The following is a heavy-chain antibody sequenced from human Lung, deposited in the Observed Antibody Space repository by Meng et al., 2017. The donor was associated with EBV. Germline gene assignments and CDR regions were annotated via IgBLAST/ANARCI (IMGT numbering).Heavy chain of an antibody. V-gene: IGHV4-30-4*01. CDR2: IFSSGDT. D-gene: IGHD4-11*01. CDR3: AATVNDGYFNY. J-gene: IGHJ4*02. CDR1: GGSISSGEYY. Sequence: QLQRSGPGRGKPSQPLSPLCTFSGGSISSGEYYWNWIRQPPGKGPEWIGYIFSSGDTYYNPSLKSRITMSRDTSRNQFSLKVNSVTAADTAVYYCAATVNDGYFNYWGQGTLVTVSS.